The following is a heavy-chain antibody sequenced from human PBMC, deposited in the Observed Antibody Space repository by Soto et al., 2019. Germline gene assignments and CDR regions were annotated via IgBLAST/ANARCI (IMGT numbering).Heavy chain of an antibody. CDR2: IYYSGST. Sequence: QLQLQESGPGLVKPSETLSLTCTVSGGSISSSSYYWGWIRQPPGKGLEWIGSIYYSGSTYYNPSPKSRVTISVDTSKNQFSLKLSSVTAADTAVYYCARHPWGSGSYYHSFDYWGQGTLVTVSS. V-gene: IGHV4-39*01. CDR3: ARHPWGSGSYYHSFDY. D-gene: IGHD3-10*01. J-gene: IGHJ4*02. CDR1: GGSISSSSYY.